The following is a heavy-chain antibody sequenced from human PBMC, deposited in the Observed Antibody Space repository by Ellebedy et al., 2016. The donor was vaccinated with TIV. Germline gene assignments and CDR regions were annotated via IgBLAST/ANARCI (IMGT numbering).Heavy chain of an antibody. V-gene: IGHV3-11*04. CDR3: ARGDGYNYIPPDH. CDR1: GFTLSDYY. D-gene: IGHD5-24*01. J-gene: IGHJ4*02. Sequence: GESLKISCAASGFTLSDYYITWIRQAPEKGLEWISYITSSGGTSYYADSVKGRFTISRDTAKNSLYLQMDSLRAEDTAVYYCARGDGYNYIPPDHWGQGSLVTVSS. CDR2: ITSSGGTS.